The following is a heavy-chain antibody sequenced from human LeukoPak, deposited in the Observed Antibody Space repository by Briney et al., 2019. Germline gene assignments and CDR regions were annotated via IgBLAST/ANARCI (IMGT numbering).Heavy chain of an antibody. CDR1: GFTFSRHV. D-gene: IGHD5-18*01. CDR3: AKDLPGDTQRGIFDY. V-gene: IGHV3-23*01. J-gene: IGHJ4*02. CDR2: IRGSGHTT. Sequence: GGSLRLSCAASGFTFSRHVMNWVRHAPGKGLEWVSRIRGSGHTTYYADSVKGRFSISRDNSKNTLYLQMNSLRAEDTAVYYWAKDLPGDTQRGIFDYWGQGTLVTVSS.